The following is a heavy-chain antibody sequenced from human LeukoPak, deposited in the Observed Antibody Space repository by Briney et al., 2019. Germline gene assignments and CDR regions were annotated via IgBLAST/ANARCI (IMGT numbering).Heavy chain of an antibody. CDR3: AKKGYYDSIDY. CDR2: ISPSGDAT. D-gene: IGHD3-22*01. CDR1: GFIFSSHG. J-gene: IGHJ4*02. Sequence: GGSLRLSCAASGFIFSSHGMNWVRQAPGKGLEWVSGISPSGDATFYADSVKGRFTISRDNSKNTLYLQMNSLRAEDTAVYFCAKKGYYDSIDYWGQGTLVTVSS. V-gene: IGHV3-23*01.